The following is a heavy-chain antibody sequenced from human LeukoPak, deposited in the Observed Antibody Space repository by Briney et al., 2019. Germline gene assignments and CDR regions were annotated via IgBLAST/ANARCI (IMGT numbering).Heavy chain of an antibody. CDR2: IYHSGST. V-gene: IGHV4-39*07. CDR3: ARAGYNFLSNWFDP. Sequence: SETLSLTCTVSGGSISSSFYYWGWIRQPPGKGLEWIGSIYHSGSTYYNPSLKSRVTISVDTSRNQFSLKLSSVTAADTAVYYCARAGYNFLSNWFDPWGQGTLVTVSS. CDR1: GGSISSSFYY. D-gene: IGHD5-24*01. J-gene: IGHJ5*02.